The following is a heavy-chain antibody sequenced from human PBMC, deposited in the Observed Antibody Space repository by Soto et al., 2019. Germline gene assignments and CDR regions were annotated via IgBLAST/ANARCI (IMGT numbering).Heavy chain of an antibody. J-gene: IGHJ6*01. CDR3: AVARIAARPGYYYYGMVV. CDR1: GGTFRSYS. CDR2: IIPILGTE. Sequence: SVKLSCKASGGTFRSYSISWVRQAPGQGLEWMGGIIPILGTEHNEQKFQGRVTITADESTRTAYMELSSVKSEDTAVYYSAVARIAARPGYYYYGMVVWGQGLTVTVSS. V-gene: IGHV1-69*13. D-gene: IGHD6-6*01.